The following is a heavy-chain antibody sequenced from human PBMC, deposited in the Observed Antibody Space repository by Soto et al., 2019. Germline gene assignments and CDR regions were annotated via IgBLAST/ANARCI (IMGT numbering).Heavy chain of an antibody. CDR3: ARRSGDGMDV. CDR1: GGTFSSYA. D-gene: IGHD3-10*01. J-gene: IGHJ6*02. Sequence: EASVKVSCKASGGTFSSYAISWVRQAPGQGLEWMGGIIPIFGTANYAQKFQGRVTITADESTSTAYMELSSLRSEDTAVYYCARRSGDGMDVWGQGTTVTVSS. V-gene: IGHV1-69*13. CDR2: IIPIFGTA.